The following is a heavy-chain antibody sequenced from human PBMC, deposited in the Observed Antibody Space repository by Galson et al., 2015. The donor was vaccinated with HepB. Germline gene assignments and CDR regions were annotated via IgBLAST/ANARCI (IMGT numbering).Heavy chain of an antibody. Sequence: SLRLSCAASGFTFSSYNMNWVRQAPEKGLEWVSSISSSSSYIYYADSVKGRFTISRDNAKNSLYLQMNSLRAEDTAVYYCARGTSSGYDFYWGQGTLVTVSS. D-gene: IGHD5-12*01. CDR3: ARGTSSGYDFY. CDR1: GFTFSSYN. V-gene: IGHV3-21*01. CDR2: ISSSSSYI. J-gene: IGHJ4*02.